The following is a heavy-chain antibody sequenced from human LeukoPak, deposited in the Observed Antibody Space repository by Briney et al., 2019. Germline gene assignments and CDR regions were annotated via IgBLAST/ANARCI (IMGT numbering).Heavy chain of an antibody. CDR3: ATYSSSSDYFDY. J-gene: IGHJ4*02. CDR2: IYSGGGT. CDR1: GFTVSRNY. D-gene: IGHD6-6*01. V-gene: IGHV3-53*01. Sequence: PGGSLRLSCAASGFTVSRNYMHWVRQAPGMGLEWVSIIYSGGGTSYADSVKGRFIISRDNSKNTLYLQMNSLRAEDTAVYYCATYSSSSDYFDYWGQGTLVTVSS.